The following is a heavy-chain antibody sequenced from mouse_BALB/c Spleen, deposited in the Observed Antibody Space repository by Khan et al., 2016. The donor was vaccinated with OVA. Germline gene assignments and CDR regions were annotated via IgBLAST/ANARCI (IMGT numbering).Heavy chain of an antibody. V-gene: IGHV1-4*01. CDR3: VREWADHRSDGWFAY. CDR1: GYTFTSYT. D-gene: IGHD2-14*01. Sequence: QVQLKESGAELARPGASVKMSCKASGYTFTSYTIHWIRQRPGQALEWIGHINPSNNYTNYNQNFKDKAALIVEKSSSTAYMQLSSLTSEDSAVYYCVREWADHRSDGWFAYWGQGTLVTVSA. CDR2: INPSNNYT. J-gene: IGHJ3*01.